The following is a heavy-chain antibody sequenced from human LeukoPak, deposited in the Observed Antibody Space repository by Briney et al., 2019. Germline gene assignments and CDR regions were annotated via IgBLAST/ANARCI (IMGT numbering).Heavy chain of an antibody. D-gene: IGHD3-9*01. Sequence: GGSLRLSCAASGFTFSSYWMHWVRQAPGKGLVWVSRINSDGSSTSYADSVKGRFTISRDNAKNTLYLQMNSLRAEDTAVYYCAISHADDILTGWGQGTLVTVSS. CDR3: AISHADDILTG. CDR1: GFTFSSYW. J-gene: IGHJ4*02. CDR2: INSDGSST. V-gene: IGHV3-74*01.